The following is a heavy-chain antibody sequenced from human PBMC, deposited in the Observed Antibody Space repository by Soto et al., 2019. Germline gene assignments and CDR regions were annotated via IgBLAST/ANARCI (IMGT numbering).Heavy chain of an antibody. CDR3: ASSPISSGWYLTSLDWFDP. Sequence: SETLSLTCTVSGGSISSSSYYWGWIRQPPGKGLEWIGSIYYSGSTYYNPSLKSRVTISVDTSKNQFSLKLSSVTAADTAVYYCASSPISSGWYLTSLDWFDPWGQGTLVTVSS. CDR2: IYYSGST. CDR1: GGSISSSSYY. D-gene: IGHD6-19*01. V-gene: IGHV4-39*01. J-gene: IGHJ5*02.